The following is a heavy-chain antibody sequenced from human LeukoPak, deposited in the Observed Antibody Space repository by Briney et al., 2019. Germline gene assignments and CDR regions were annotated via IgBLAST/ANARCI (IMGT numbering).Heavy chain of an antibody. J-gene: IGHJ3*02. V-gene: IGHV1-2*02. CDR2: MNPNSGGT. CDR1: GYTFTSYG. CDR3: ARDNYFGSGSYYLFAFDI. Sequence: ASVKVSCKASGYTFTSYGISWVRQAPGQGLEWMGWMNPNSGGTNYAQKFQGRVTMTRDTSISTAYMELSRLRSDDTAVYYCARDNYFGSGSYYLFAFDIWGQGTMVTVSS. D-gene: IGHD3-10*01.